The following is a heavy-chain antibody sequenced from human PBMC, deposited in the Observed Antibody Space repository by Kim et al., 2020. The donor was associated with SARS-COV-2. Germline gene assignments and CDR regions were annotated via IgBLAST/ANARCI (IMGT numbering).Heavy chain of an antibody. CDR3: ARAFSGGRFDY. Sequence: EKDYGESVKGRITTARDNAKNSLELQRNSLRAEDTAVYYCARAFSGGRFDYWGQGILVIVSS. CDR2: EK. V-gene: IGHV3-7*03. D-gene: IGHD6-19*01. J-gene: IGHJ4*02.